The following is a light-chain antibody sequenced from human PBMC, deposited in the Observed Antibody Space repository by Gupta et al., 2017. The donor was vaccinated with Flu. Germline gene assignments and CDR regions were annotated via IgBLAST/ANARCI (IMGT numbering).Light chain of an antibody. CDR2: EVS. V-gene: IGLV2-14*01. Sequence: QPALTPPASVSGSPGQSITISCTGTSSDVGGYNYVSWYQQHPGKAPKLMIYEVSNRPSGVSNRFSGSKSGNTASLTISGLQAEDEADYYCSSYTSSSTLVFGTGTKVTVL. J-gene: IGLJ1*01. CDR1: SSDVGGYNY. CDR3: SSYTSSSTLV.